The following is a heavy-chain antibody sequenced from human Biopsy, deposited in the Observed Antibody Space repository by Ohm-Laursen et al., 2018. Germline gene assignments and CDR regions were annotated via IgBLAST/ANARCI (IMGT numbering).Heavy chain of an antibody. CDR3: ARGIGSMVRGVIINVNNWFDP. J-gene: IGHJ5*02. CDR1: GYTFTTYA. D-gene: IGHD3-10*01. CDR2: ISTYNGNT. V-gene: IGHV1-18*01. Sequence: VSSVKVFCNVSGYTFTTYAISWVRQAPGQGLEWMGWISTYNGNTNYAQKVQGRVTMTTDTSTSTAYMELRSLRSDDTAVCYCARGIGSMVRGVIINVNNWFDPWGQGTLVTVSS.